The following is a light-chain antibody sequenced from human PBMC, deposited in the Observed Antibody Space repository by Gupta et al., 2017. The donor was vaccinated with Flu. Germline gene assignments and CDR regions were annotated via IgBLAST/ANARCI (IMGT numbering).Light chain of an antibody. J-gene: IGKJ4*01. CDR1: QSVSSY. CDR2: DAS. V-gene: IGKV3-11*02. CDR3: QQRSNWPPKLT. Sequence: EIVFTHSLATPSLYPPGRATLSCRASQSVSSYLAWYQQKPRQAPRILIYDASNRATRIPATCSGSGSGRDFTLTTSSLEAEDFAVYYCQQRSNWPPKLTFGGGTKVEIK.